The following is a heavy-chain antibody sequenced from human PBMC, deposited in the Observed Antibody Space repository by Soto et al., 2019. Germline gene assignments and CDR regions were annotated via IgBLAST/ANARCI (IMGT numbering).Heavy chain of an antibody. J-gene: IGHJ4*02. D-gene: IGHD2-15*01. V-gene: IGHV1-3*01. CDR1: GYTFTSYA. Sequence: QVQLVQSGAEVKKPGASVKVSCKASGYTFTSYAMYWVRQAPGQRLEWMGWINAGNGNTKYSQKFLGRVTITRDTFASTVYMELSSLRSEDTAVYYCARDFAPYCSGGSCPFDYWGQGTLVTVSS. CDR3: ARDFAPYCSGGSCPFDY. CDR2: INAGNGNT.